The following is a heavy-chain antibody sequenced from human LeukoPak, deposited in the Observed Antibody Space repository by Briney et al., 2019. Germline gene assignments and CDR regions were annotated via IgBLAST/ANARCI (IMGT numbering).Heavy chain of an antibody. Sequence: SETLSLTCTVSGGSISGSSYYWGWIRQPPGKGLEWIGSIYYSGSTNYNPSLKSRVTISVDTSKNQFSLKLSSVTAADTAVYYCARGQQLVLNWGQGTLVTVST. V-gene: IGHV4-39*07. J-gene: IGHJ4*02. CDR1: GGSISGSSYY. CDR2: IYYSGST. CDR3: ARGQQLVLN. D-gene: IGHD6-13*01.